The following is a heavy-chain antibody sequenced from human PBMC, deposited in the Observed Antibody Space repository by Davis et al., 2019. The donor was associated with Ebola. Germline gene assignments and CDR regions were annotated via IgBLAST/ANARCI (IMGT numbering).Heavy chain of an antibody. CDR2: VSGNNGKT. CDR3: ARASATSPSGMDV. V-gene: IGHV1-18*01. J-gene: IGHJ6*02. D-gene: IGHD2-15*01. CDR1: GYTFTGYN. Sequence: ASVTVSCKASGYTFTGYNINWVRQATGRGLEWMGWVSGNNGKTDYAQKFQGRVTMTTDTSTSTAYMELRSLTSDDTAVYYCARASATSPSGMDVWGQGTTVTVSS.